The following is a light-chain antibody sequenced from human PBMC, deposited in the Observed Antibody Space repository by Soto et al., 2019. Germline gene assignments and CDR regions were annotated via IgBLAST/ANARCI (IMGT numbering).Light chain of an antibody. V-gene: IGKV3-15*01. J-gene: IGKJ1*01. CDR3: QQYNNWPPTWT. CDR2: GAS. CDR1: QSVSSN. Sequence: EIVMTQSPATLSVSPVEIATLSFIASQSVSSNLAWYQQKPGQAPRLLIYGASTRATGIPARFSGSGSGTEFTLTISSLQSEDFAVYYCQQYNNWPPTWTCGQGTKGDI.